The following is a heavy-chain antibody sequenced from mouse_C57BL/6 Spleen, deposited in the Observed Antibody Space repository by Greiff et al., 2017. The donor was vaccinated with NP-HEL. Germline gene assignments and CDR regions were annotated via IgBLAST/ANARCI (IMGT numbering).Heavy chain of an antibody. D-gene: IGHD1-1*02. CDR1: GYAFSSSW. J-gene: IGHJ3*01. CDR2: IYPGDGDT. CDR3: AREGYYAAWFAY. Sequence: QVQLQQSGPELVKPGASVKISCKASGYAFSSSWMNWVKQRPGKGLEWIGRIYPGDGDTNYNGKFKGKATLTADKSSSTAYMQLSSLTSKDSAVYFCAREGYYAAWFAYWGQGTLVTVSA. V-gene: IGHV1-82*01.